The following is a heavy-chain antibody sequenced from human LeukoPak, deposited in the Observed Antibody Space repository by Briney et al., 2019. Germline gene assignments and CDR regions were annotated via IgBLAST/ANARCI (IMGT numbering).Heavy chain of an antibody. CDR3: AKDIGSYYDY. Sequence: GGSLRLSCVASEFTFSSNGMHWVRQAPGKGLEWVTFIQYDGSKKYYTDSVKGRFTISRDNSKNTLYLEMNSLRAEDTAVYYCAKDIGSYYDYWGQGTLVTVSS. J-gene: IGHJ4*02. V-gene: IGHV3-30*02. CDR2: IQYDGSKK. D-gene: IGHD3-10*01. CDR1: EFTFSSNG.